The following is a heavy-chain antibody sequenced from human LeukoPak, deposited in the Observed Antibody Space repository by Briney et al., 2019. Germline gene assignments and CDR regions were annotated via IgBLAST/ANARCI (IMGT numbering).Heavy chain of an antibody. J-gene: IGHJ4*02. CDR3: VRDYYDSSGYFSGGY. CDR2: ISSDGSDK. V-gene: IGHV3-30*03. Sequence: GGSLRLSCAASRFTFSNDDMHWVRQAPGKGLEWVAVISSDGSDKHFADSVKGRFTISRDNSKNTLYLQMNSLRAEDTAVFYCVRDYYDSSGYFSGGYWGQGTLVTVSS. CDR1: RFTFSNDD. D-gene: IGHD3-22*01.